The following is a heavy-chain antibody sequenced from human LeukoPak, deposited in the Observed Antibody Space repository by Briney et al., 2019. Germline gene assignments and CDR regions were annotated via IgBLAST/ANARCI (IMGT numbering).Heavy chain of an antibody. V-gene: IGHV4-34*01. Sequence: SETLSLTCAAYGGSFSGYYWSWIRQPPGKGLEWIGEISHSGSTNYNPSLKSRVTISVDTSKNQFSLKLSSVTAADTAVYYCARERAYYGSGRLRVFDYWGQGTLVTVSS. CDR3: ARERAYYGSGRLRVFDY. CDR1: GGSFSGYY. D-gene: IGHD3-10*01. CDR2: ISHSGST. J-gene: IGHJ4*02.